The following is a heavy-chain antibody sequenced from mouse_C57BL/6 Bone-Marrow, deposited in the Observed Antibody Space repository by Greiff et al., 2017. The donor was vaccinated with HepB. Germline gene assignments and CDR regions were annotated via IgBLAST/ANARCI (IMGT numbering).Heavy chain of an antibody. CDR3: ARRFGAMDY. J-gene: IGHJ4*01. V-gene: IGHV5-17*01. CDR2: LSSGSSTI. Sequence: DVMLVESGGGLVKPGGSLKLSCAASGFTFSDYGMHWVRQAPEKGLEWVAYLSSGSSTIYYADTVKGRFTISRDNAKNTLFLQMTSLRSEDTAMYYCARRFGAMDYWGQGTSVTVSS. CDR1: GFTFSDYG.